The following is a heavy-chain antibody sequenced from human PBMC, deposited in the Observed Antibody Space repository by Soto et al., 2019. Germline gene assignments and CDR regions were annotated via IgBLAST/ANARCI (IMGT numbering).Heavy chain of an antibody. D-gene: IGHD2-2*01. CDR3: ARESEYCSSTSCTNWFDP. Sequence: PSETLSLTCAVSGGSISSGGYSWSWIRQPPGKGLEWIGYIYHSGGTYYNPSLKSRVTISVDRSKNQFSLKLSSVTAADTAVYYCARESEYCSSTSCTNWFDPWGQGTLVTVSS. V-gene: IGHV4-30-2*01. CDR2: IYHSGGT. J-gene: IGHJ5*02. CDR1: GGSISSGGYS.